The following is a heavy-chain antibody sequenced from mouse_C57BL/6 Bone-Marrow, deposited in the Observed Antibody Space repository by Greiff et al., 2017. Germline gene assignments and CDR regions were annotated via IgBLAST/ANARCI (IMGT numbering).Heavy chain of an antibody. CDR2: IYPGSGST. CDR1: GYTFTSYW. J-gene: IGHJ4*01. Sequence: VQLQQPGAELVKPGASVKMSCKASGYTFTSYWITWVKQRPGQGLEWIGDIYPGSGSTNYNEKFKSKATLTVDTSSSTAYMQLSSLTSEESAVDYCARCLTGTGAMDYWGQGTSVTVSS. CDR3: ARCLTGTGAMDY. V-gene: IGHV1-55*01. D-gene: IGHD4-1*01.